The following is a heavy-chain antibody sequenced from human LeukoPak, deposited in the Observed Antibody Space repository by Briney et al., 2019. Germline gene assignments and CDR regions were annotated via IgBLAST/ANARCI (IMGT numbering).Heavy chain of an antibody. CDR1: GFTYSSYG. Sequence: GGSLTHSCPASGFTYSSYGMHWVRQPRAKGLAGVAVIWYDGSNIFYADSVKGRFTISRDNSKNTLYLQMNRLRAEDTAVYYCAKDKAYYDSSGSYNGGRYFDYWGQGTLVTVSS. CDR2: IWYDGSNI. D-gene: IGHD3-22*01. J-gene: IGHJ4*02. CDR3: AKDKAYYDSSGSYNGGRYFDY. V-gene: IGHV3-33*06.